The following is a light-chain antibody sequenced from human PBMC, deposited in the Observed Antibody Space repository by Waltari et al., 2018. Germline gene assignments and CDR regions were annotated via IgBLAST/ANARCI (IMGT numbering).Light chain of an antibody. V-gene: IGLV1-40*01. J-gene: IGLJ1*01. CDR2: YNT. CDR3: QSYDSSLRGVYV. CDR1: SSNIGAGYG. Sequence: QSVLTQPPSLSGAPGQRVTISCTGSSSNIGAGYGVQRYQQFPGTATKLLIHYNTNRRPALPTRFSVSKYGTSASLAITRLQAEDEADYYCQSYDSSLRGVYVFGTGTKVTV.